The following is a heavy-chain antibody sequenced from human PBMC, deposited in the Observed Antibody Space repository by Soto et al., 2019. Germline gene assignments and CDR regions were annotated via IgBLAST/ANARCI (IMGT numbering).Heavy chain of an antibody. CDR1: GGTFSNYA. J-gene: IGHJ3*02. D-gene: IGHD6-13*01. Sequence: ASVKVSCMASGGTFSNYAMHWVRQAPGQRLEWMGWINAGNGNTKYSQKFQGRVTITRDTSASTAYMELSSLISEDTAVYYCARYSSSVFDIWGQGTMVTVSS. CDR2: INAGNGNT. V-gene: IGHV1-3*01. CDR3: ARYSSSVFDI.